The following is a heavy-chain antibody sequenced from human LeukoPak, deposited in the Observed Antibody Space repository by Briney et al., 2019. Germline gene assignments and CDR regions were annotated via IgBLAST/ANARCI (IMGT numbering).Heavy chain of an antibody. D-gene: IGHD3-10*01. CDR1: GFTVRSNY. V-gene: IGHV3-48*01. CDR3: AKHRVRGVIPDAFDI. CDR2: ISSSSSTI. J-gene: IGHJ3*02. Sequence: GGSLRLSCAVAGFTVRSNYMSWVRQAPGKGLEWVSYISSSSSTIYYADSVKGRFTISRDNAKNSLYLQMNSLRAEDTAVYYCAKHRVRGVIPDAFDIWGQGTMVTVSS.